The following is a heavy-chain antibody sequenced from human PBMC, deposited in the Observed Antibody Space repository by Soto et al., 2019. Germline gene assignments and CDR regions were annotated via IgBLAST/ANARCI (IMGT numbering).Heavy chain of an antibody. Sequence: SVKVSCKASGGTFSSYTISWVRQAPGQGLEWMGRIIPILGIANYAQKFQGRVTITADKSTSTAYMELSSLRSEDTAVYYCATSIAAAPDAFDIWGQGTMVTVSS. D-gene: IGHD6-13*01. CDR3: ATSIAAAPDAFDI. CDR2: IIPILGIA. J-gene: IGHJ3*02. CDR1: GGTFSSYT. V-gene: IGHV1-69*02.